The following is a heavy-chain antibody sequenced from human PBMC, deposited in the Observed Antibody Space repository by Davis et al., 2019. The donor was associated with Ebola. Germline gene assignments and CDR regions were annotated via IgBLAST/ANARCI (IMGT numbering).Heavy chain of an antibody. CDR3: AKDMWEQWLVLDY. D-gene: IGHD6-19*01. J-gene: IGHJ4*02. CDR1: GFTFSSYW. Sequence: PGGSLRLSCAASGFTFSSYWMSWVRQAPGKGLEWVANIKQDGSEKYYVDSVKGRFTISRDNAKNSLYLQMNSLRAEDTALYYCAKDMWEQWLVLDYWGQGTLVTVSS. CDR2: IKQDGSEK. V-gene: IGHV3-7*03.